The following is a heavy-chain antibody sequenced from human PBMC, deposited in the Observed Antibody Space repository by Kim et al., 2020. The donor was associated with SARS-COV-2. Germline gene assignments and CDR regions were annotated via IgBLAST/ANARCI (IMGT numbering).Heavy chain of an antibody. CDR3: AREVVGPGGNDFDY. J-gene: IGHJ4*02. CDR2: IIPIFGTA. CDR1: GGTFSSYA. Sequence: SVKVSCKASGGTFSSYAISWVRQAPGQGLEWMGGIIPIFGTANYAQKFQGRVTITAHESTSTAYMELSSLRSEDTAVYYCAREVVGPGGNDFDYWGQGTLVTVSS. D-gene: IGHD2-15*01. V-gene: IGHV1-69*13.